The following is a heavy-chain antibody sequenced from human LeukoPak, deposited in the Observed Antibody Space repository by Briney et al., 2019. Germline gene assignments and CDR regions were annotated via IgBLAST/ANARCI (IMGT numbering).Heavy chain of an antibody. D-gene: IGHD6-13*01. Sequence: SETLSLICTVSGGSISSSSYYWGWIRQPPGKGLEWIGSIYYSGSTYYNPSLKSRVTISVDTSKNQFSLKLSSVTAADTAVYYCARQGVSSSWYGDWFDPWGQGTLVTVSS. CDR2: IYYSGST. J-gene: IGHJ5*02. CDR3: ARQGVSSSWYGDWFDP. CDR1: GGSISSSSYY. V-gene: IGHV4-39*01.